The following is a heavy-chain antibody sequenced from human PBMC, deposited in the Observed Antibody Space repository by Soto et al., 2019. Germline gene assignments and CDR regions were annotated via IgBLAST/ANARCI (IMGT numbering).Heavy chain of an antibody. D-gene: IGHD2-15*01. CDR2: INHRGST. CDR3: ASELQRYCRGGSCRGYWFDP. CDR1: GGSFSGYY. J-gene: IGHJ5*02. V-gene: IGHV4-34*01. Sequence: QVQLQQWGAGLLKPSETLSLTCAVYGGSFSGYYWSWIRQPRGKGLEWIGEINHRGSTNYNPSLRRRVATSVVTYKNHFSLKLTPVPSADTAVYYCASELQRYCRGGSCRGYWFDPWGQGALVTVSS.